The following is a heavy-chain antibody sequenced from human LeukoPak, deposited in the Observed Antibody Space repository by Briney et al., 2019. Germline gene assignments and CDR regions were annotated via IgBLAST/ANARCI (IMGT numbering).Heavy chain of an antibody. CDR1: GFTFSNYG. D-gene: IGHD3-22*01. CDR3: ARDISGYYYFDY. J-gene: IGHJ4*02. CDR2: IWYDGSNK. Sequence: GRSLRLSCAASGFTFSNYGMHWVRQAPGKGLEWVAVIWYDGSNKYYADSVKGRFIISRDNSKNTPYLQMNSLRAEDTAVYYCARDISGYYYFDYWGQGTLVTVSS. V-gene: IGHV3-33*01.